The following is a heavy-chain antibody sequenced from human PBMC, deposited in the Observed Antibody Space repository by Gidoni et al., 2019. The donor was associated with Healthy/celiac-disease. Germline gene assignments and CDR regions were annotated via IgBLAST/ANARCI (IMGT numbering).Heavy chain of an antibody. CDR1: GFTFDDYT. CDR2: MSWDGGST. V-gene: IGHV3-43*01. Sequence: EVQLVESGGVVVQPGGSLRLSCAASGFTFDDYTMHWVRQAPGKGLEWVSLMSWDGGSTYYADSVKGRFTISRDNSKNSLYLQMNSLRTEDTALYYCAKDRKPGLVYYYGMDVWGQGTTVTVSS. CDR3: AKDRKPGLVYYYGMDV. D-gene: IGHD1-1*01. J-gene: IGHJ6*02.